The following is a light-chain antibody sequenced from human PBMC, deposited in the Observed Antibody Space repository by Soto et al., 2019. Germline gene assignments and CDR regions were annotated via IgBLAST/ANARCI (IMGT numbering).Light chain of an antibody. CDR1: QSVNSNY. J-gene: IGKJ1*01. CDR2: GAS. V-gene: IGKV3-20*01. Sequence: EIVLTQSPGTLSLSPGERATLSCRASQSVNSNYLAWYQRKPGQAPSLLIYGASNRATDIPYRFSASGSGTDFTLTITRLEAEDFAVYYCQQYDSTPPTCGQGTKVEVK. CDR3: QQYDSTPPT.